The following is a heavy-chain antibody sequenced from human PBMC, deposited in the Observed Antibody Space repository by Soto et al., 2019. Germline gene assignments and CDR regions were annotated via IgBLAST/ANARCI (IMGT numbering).Heavy chain of an antibody. CDR2: LNAGNGNT. CDR3: ARGTPVWFDP. D-gene: IGHD3-10*01. J-gene: IGHJ5*02. Sequence: QVPLVQSGAEEKKPGASVKVSCKASGYTFSDYAIHWVRQAPGHRPEWMGRLNAGNGNTKYSQKFQGRVTSTRDTSASTAYMELSSLRSEDTAVYYCARGTPVWFDPWGQGTLVTVSS. V-gene: IGHV1-3*05. CDR1: GYTFSDYA.